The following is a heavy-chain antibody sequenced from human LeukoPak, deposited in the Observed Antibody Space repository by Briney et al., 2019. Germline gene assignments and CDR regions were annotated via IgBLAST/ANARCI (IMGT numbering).Heavy chain of an antibody. CDR2: IYYSGGT. V-gene: IGHV4-59*08. J-gene: IGHJ3*02. CDR3: ARPLIVGSKGAFDI. CDR1: GGSISAYY. Sequence: PSETLSLTCTVSGGSISAYYWSWIRQPPGKGLEWIGYIYYSGGTNYNPSLKSRVTISVDTSKNQFSLKLSSVTAADTAVYYCARPLIVGSKGAFDIWGRGTMVTVSS. D-gene: IGHD3-22*01.